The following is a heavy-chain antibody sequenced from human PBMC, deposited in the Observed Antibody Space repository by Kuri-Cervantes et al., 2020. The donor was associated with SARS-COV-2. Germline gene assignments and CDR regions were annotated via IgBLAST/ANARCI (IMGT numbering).Heavy chain of an antibody. CDR2: IGPSGTTK. Sequence: GGSLRLSCTVSGGSISSHYWSWIRQPPGKGLEWVSNIGPSGTTKYYADSVKGRFTISRDNAKNSLYLQMSSLRAEDTAVYYCARDLRLGKSLDYWGQGTLVTVSS. J-gene: IGHJ4*02. CDR1: GGSISSHY. CDR3: ARDLRLGKSLDY. V-gene: IGHV3-11*04. D-gene: IGHD7-27*01.